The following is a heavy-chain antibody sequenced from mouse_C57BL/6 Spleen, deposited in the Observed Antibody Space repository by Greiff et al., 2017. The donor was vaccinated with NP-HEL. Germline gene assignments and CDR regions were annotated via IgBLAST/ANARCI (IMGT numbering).Heavy chain of an antibody. CDR1: GYTFTSYW. CDR3: ARSDYGSSYVAY. D-gene: IGHD1-1*01. CDR2: INPSNGGT. V-gene: IGHV1-53*01. J-gene: IGHJ3*01. Sequence: QVHVKQPGTELLKPGASVKLSCKASGYTFTSYWMLWVKQRPGQGLEWIGNINPSNGGTNYNEKFKSKATLTVDKSSSTAYMQLSSLTSEDSAVYYCARSDYGSSYVAYWGQGTLVTVSA.